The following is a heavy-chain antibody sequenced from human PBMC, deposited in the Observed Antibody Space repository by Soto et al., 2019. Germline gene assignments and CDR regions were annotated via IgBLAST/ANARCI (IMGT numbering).Heavy chain of an antibody. V-gene: IGHV3-66*01. Sequence: GGSLRLSCAASGFTVSSNYMSGVRQATGKGLEWVSVIYSGGSTYYADSVKGRFTISRDNSKNTLYLQMNSLRAEDTAVYYCARDSSRITIFEVVTDYYYYMDVWGKGTTVTVSS. J-gene: IGHJ6*03. CDR2: IYSGGST. CDR1: GFTVSSNY. D-gene: IGHD3-3*01. CDR3: ARDSSRITIFEVVTDYYYYMDV.